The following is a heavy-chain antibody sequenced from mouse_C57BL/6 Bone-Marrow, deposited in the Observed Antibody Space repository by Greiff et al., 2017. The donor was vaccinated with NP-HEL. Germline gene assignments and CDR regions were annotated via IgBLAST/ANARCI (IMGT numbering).Heavy chain of an antibody. CDR2: IDPSDSYT. V-gene: IGHV1-69*01. CDR3: ARSDFDY. Sequence: QVQLQQPGAELVMPGASVKLSCKASGYTFTSYWMHWVKQRPGQGLEWIGEIDPSDSYTNSNQKFKGKSTLTVDKSSSTSYMQLSSLTSEDSAVYYCARSDFDYWGQGTTLTVSS. J-gene: IGHJ2*01. CDR1: GYTFTSYW.